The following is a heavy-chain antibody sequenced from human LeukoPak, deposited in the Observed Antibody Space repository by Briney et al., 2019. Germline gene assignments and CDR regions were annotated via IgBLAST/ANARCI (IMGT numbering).Heavy chain of an antibody. V-gene: IGHV5-51*01. CDR3: ARLPGYCTGGSCYFDY. D-gene: IGHD2-15*01. CDR1: GYSFTNYW. CDR2: IYPGDSDT. Sequence: GESLKISCKGSGYSFTNYWIGWVRQMPGKCLEWMGIIYPGDSDTRYSPSFQGQVTFSADKSISTTYLQWSSMKASDTAMYYCARLPGYCTGGSCYFDYWGQGTLVTVSS. J-gene: IGHJ4*02.